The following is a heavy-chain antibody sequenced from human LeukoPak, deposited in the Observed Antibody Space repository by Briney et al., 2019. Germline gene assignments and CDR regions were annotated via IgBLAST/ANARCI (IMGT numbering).Heavy chain of an antibody. CDR1: GGSISSSSYY. D-gene: IGHD3-22*01. Sequence: SETLSLTCTVSGGSISSSSYYWDWIRQPPGKGLEWIGSIYYSGSTYYNSSLKSRVTISVDTSKNQFSLKLSSVTAADTAVYYCARDRPITMIVRDPRLPHPPPRNDAFDIWGQGTMVTVSS. CDR2: IYYSGST. J-gene: IGHJ3*02. V-gene: IGHV4-39*02. CDR3: ARDRPITMIVRDPRLPHPPPRNDAFDI.